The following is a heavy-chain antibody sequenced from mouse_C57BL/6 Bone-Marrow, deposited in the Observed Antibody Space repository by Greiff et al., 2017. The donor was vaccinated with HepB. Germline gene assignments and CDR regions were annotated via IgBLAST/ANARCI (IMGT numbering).Heavy chain of an antibody. J-gene: IGHJ4*01. CDR3: KTVYAMDY. Sequence: VQLQQSGAELVRPGASVTLSCKASGYTFTDYEMHWVKQTPVHGLEWIGAIAPETGGTAYNQKFKGTAILTADKSSSTAYMELRSLTSEDSAVYYCKTVYAMDYWGQGTSVTVSS. CDR2: IAPETGGT. CDR1: GYTFTDYE. V-gene: IGHV1-15*01.